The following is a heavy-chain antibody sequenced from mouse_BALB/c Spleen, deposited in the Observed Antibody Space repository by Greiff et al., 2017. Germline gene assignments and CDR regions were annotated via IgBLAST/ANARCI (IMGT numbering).Heavy chain of an antibody. CDR1: GYTFTSYT. Sequence: VKLMESAAELARPGASVKMSCKASGYTFTSYTMHWVKQRPGQGLEWIGYINPSSGYTEYNQKFKDKTTLTADKSSSTAYMQLSSLTSEDSAVYYCARFPLVYYAMDYWGQGTSVTVSS. CDR2: INPSSGYT. CDR3: ARFPLVYYAMDY. V-gene: IGHV1-4*02. J-gene: IGHJ4*01.